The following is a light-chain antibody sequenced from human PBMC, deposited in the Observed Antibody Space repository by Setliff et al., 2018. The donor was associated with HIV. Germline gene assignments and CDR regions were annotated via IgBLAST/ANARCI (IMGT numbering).Light chain of an antibody. J-gene: IGLJ1*01. CDR1: SNDVGGHNY. CDR3: CSYAGNYTAHYV. V-gene: IGLV2-11*01. CDR2: DVT. Sequence: QSVLTQPRSVSGSPGQSVTISCTGTSNDVGGHNYVSWYQQHPGKAPKVIIYDVTKRPSGVPDRFSGSKSGNTASLTISGLQAEDEADYYCCSYAGNYTAHYVFGTGTKATVL.